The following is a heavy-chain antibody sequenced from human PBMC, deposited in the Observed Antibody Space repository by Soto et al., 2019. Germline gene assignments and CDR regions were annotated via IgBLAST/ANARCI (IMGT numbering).Heavy chain of an antibody. CDR1: GFTFSSYG. Sequence: QVQLVESGGGVVQPGRSLRLSCAASGFTFSSYGMHWVRQAPGKGLEWVAVISYDGSNKYYADSVKGRFTISRDNSKNTLYLQMNSLRAEDTAVYSCAKGAAFGVAPPFDYWGQGTLVTVSS. D-gene: IGHD3-3*01. V-gene: IGHV3-30*18. CDR3: AKGAAFGVAPPFDY. J-gene: IGHJ4*02. CDR2: ISYDGSNK.